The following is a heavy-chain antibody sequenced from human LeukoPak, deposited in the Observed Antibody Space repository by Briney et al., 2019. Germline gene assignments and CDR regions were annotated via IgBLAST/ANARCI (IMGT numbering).Heavy chain of an antibody. D-gene: IGHD1-14*01. CDR3: AAVNEDEPTAGPFDY. Sequence: SVKVSCKVSGLTFTSSSVQWVGQTRGQRLEWIGWIVVGSGNTNYAQKFQERVTITRDMSTSTAHMEVSSLRSEDTAVYYCAAVNEDEPTAGPFDYWGQGTLVTVSS. V-gene: IGHV1-58*01. CDR1: GLTFTSSS. J-gene: IGHJ4*02. CDR2: IVVGSGNT.